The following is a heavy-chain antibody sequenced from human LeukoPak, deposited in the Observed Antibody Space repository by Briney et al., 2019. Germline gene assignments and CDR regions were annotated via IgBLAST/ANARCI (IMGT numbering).Heavy chain of an antibody. D-gene: IGHD1-26*01. CDR3: ARGGNYWPQWWFDP. CDR2: IYYTGST. CDR1: GGSISTYY. J-gene: IGHJ5*02. Sequence: SETLSLTCTVSGGSISTYYWSWIRQPPGKGLEWIGYIYYTGSTSYNPSLKSRVTMSLDASKNQFSLELNSVTPADTAVYYCARGGNYWPQWWFDPWGRGTLASVSS. V-gene: IGHV4-59*01.